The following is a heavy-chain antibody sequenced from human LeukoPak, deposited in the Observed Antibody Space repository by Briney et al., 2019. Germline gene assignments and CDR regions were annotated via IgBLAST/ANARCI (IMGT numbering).Heavy chain of an antibody. Sequence: PGGSLRLSCAASGFTFSNAWMSWVRQAPGKGLEWVAVLSYDGSNKYYADSVRGRFTISRDNSKNTLYLQMNSLRAEDTAVYYCARGQPVVIYYWGQGTLVTVSS. CDR1: GFTFSNAW. CDR2: LSYDGSNK. D-gene: IGHD4-23*01. J-gene: IGHJ4*02. CDR3: ARGQPVVIYY. V-gene: IGHV3-30-3*01.